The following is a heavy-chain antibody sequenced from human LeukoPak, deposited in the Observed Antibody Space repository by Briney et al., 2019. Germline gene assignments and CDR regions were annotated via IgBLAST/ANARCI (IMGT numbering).Heavy chain of an antibody. CDR2: ISSSSNYI. J-gene: IGHJ4*02. CDR1: GFXFSSYR. CDR3: ARIWEGGY. Sequence: GGSLRLSCAASGFXFSSYRMNWVREAPGKGLEWVSCISSSSNYIYYADSVKGRFTISGDNAKNSLYLQMNSLRVEDTAVYYCARIWEGGYWGQGTLVTVSS. V-gene: IGHV3-21*01. D-gene: IGHD1-26*01.